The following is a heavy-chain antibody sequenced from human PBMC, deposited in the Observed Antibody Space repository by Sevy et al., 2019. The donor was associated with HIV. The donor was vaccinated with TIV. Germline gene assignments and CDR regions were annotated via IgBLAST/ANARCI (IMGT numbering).Heavy chain of an antibody. Sequence: ASVKVSCKASGFTFTSSAVQWVRQTRGQRLEWIGWIVVGSGNTNYAQKFQERVTITRDMSTSTAYMELSSLRSEDTAVYYCAAGAHYGYYGMDVWGQGTTVTVSS. CDR3: AAGAHYGYYGMDV. CDR1: GFTFTSSA. CDR2: IVVGSGNT. J-gene: IGHJ6*02. V-gene: IGHV1-58*01.